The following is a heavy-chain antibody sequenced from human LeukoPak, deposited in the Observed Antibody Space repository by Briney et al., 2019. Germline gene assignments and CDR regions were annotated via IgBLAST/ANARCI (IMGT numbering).Heavy chain of an antibody. V-gene: IGHV4-39*01. CDR1: GGFISSSSYY. CDR3: ARRFWVGYCSSTSCPPSNWFDP. CDR2: IYYSGST. Sequence: SETLSLTCTVSGGFISSSSYYWGWIRQPPGKGLEWIGSIYYSGSTYYNPSLKSRVTISVDTSKNQFSLKLSSVTAADTAVYYCARRFWVGYCSSTSCPPSNWFDPWGQGTLVTVSS. J-gene: IGHJ5*02. D-gene: IGHD2-2*01.